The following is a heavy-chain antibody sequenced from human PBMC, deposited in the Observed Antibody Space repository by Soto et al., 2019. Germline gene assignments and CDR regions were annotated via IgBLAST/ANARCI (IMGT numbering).Heavy chain of an antibody. D-gene: IGHD3-9*01. J-gene: IGHJ4*02. V-gene: IGHV1-2*04. CDR2: INPNSGGT. Sequence: ASVKVSCKTSGFTFTAYYLHWVRQAPGQGLEWMGWINPNSGGTKYAQKFQGWVTMTRDTSISTAYMELSRLRSNDTAVYYCARDRKRTGYYSFDYWCQGTLVTVSS. CDR3: ARDRKRTGYYSFDY. CDR1: GFTFTAYY.